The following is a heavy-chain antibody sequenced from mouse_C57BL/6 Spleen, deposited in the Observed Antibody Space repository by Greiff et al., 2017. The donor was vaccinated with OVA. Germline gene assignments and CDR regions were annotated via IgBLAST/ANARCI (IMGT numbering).Heavy chain of an antibody. CDR2: INPNNGGT. Sequence: SGPELVKPGASVKIPCKASGYTFTDYNMDWVKQSHGKSLEWIGDINPNNGGTIYNQKFKGKATLTVDKSSSTAYMELRSLTSEDSAVYYCARGSITTVVASYWYVDVWGTGTTVTVSA. CDR3: ARGSITTVVASYWYVDV. J-gene: IGHJ1*03. CDR1: GYTFTDYN. V-gene: IGHV1-18*01. D-gene: IGHD1-1*01.